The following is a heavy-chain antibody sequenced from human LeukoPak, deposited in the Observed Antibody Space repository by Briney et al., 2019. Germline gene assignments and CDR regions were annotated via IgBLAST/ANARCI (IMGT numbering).Heavy chain of an antibody. CDR1: GFTFSSYA. CDR2: ISGSGGST. CDR3: SRLRGYSYGYADY. J-gene: IGHJ4*02. D-gene: IGHD5-18*01. Sequence: PGGSLRLSCAASGFTFSSYAMRWVRQAPGKGLEWVSAISGSGGSTYYADSVKGRFTISRDNSKNTLYLQMNSLRAEDTAVYYCSRLRGYSYGYADYWGQGTLVTVS. V-gene: IGHV3-23*01.